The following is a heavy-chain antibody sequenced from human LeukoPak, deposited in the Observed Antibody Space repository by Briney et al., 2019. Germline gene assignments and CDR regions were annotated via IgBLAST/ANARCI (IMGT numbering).Heavy chain of an antibody. CDR3: ARTPRQTGTPFDY. V-gene: IGHV4-39*01. CDR1: GGSISSSSYY. CDR2: IYYSGST. Sequence: PSETLSLTCTVSGGSISSSSYYWGWIRQPPGKGLEWIGSIYYSGSTYYNPSLKSRVTISVDTSKNQFSLKLSSVTAADTAVYYCARTPRQTGTPFDYWRQGTLVTVSS. J-gene: IGHJ4*02. D-gene: IGHD1-1*01.